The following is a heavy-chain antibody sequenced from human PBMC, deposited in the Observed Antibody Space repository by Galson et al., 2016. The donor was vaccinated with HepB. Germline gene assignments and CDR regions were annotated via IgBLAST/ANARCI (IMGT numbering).Heavy chain of an antibody. V-gene: IGHV1-18*01. D-gene: IGHD2-8*02. J-gene: IGHJ4*02. CDR3: APCDWWSTAYCGAH. Sequence: SVKVSCKASGYTSSSYGICWVRQAPGQGLEWMGWISVYNGRTDYAYKLVGRVPMTADTSTNTAYTELGSLASDDTAVYYCAPCDWWSTAYCGAHWGQGTLVTVSS. CDR1: GYTSSSYG. CDR2: ISVYNGRT.